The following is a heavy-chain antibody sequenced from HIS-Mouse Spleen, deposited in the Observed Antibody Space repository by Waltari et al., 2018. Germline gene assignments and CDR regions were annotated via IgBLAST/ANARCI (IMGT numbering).Heavy chain of an antibody. Sequence: QVQLVESGGGVVQPGRSLRLSCAASGFTFSSYGMHWVRQAPGKGLEWVAVISDDGSNKYYADSVKGRFTISRDNSKNTLYLQMNSLRAEDTAVYYCAKEKHHAFDYWGQGTLVTVSS. CDR3: AKEKHHAFDY. CDR1: GFTFSSYG. J-gene: IGHJ4*02. CDR2: ISDDGSNK. V-gene: IGHV3-30*18.